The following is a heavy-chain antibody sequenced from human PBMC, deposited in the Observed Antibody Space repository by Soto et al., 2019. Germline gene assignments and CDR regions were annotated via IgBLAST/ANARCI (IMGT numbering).Heavy chain of an antibody. D-gene: IGHD3-10*01. CDR3: AXQYYYGSVVNYYYYGMDV. CDR2: IYPADSNV. CDR1: GFICINYW. V-gene: IGHV5-51*01. Sequence: FLKVPRKGSGFICINYWIGRVRKMPGKGLEWMGIIYPADSNVRYSPSFQGQVTISVDKSINTAYLQWTSLKASDTAIYYCAXQYYYGSVVNYYYYGMDVWGQGTTVTVS. J-gene: IGHJ6*01.